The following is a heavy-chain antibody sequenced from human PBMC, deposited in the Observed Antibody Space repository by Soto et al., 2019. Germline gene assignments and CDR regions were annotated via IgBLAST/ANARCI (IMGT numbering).Heavy chain of an antibody. D-gene: IGHD6-6*01. CDR2: MNPNSGNT. CDR1: GYTFTSYD. CDR3: ARGQRSSKYYYYYMDV. J-gene: IGHJ6*03. Sequence: ASVKVSCKASGYTFTSYDINWVRQATGQGLEWMGWMNPNSGNTGYAQKFQGRVTMTRNTSISTAYMELSSLRSEDTAVYYCARGQRSSKYYYYYMDVWGKGTRVTVSS. V-gene: IGHV1-8*01.